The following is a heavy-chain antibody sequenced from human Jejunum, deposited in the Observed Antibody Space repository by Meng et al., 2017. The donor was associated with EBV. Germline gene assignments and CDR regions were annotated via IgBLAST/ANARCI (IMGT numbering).Heavy chain of an antibody. Sequence: QLHLQESGSGLVKPSXXXXLTGAVSGGSISTGGYSWHWIRQSPGKGLEWIGYIYHSGSAYYNPSLKSRLTLSVDRSRDQFSLKLISVTAADTAVYYCARGNSGFDHWGQGTLVTVSS. D-gene: IGHD6-19*01. V-gene: IGHV4-30-2*06. J-gene: IGHJ5*02. CDR3: ARGNSGFDH. CDR2: IYHSGSA. CDR1: GGSISTGGYS.